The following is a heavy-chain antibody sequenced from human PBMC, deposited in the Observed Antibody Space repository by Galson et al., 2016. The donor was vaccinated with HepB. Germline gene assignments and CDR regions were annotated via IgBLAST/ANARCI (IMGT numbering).Heavy chain of an antibody. V-gene: IGHV3-33*01. J-gene: IGHJ5*02. D-gene: IGHD3-3*01. CDR3: ARWSGSSWFDP. CDR2: IYYGGDK. Sequence: SLRLSCAASGFSFSEFGIHWVRQAPGEGLEWVALIYYGGDKYADSVKGRFTVSRDNSRKTSFLQMNSLRVEDTAVYYCARWSGSSWFDPWGQGTLVTVSS. CDR1: GFSFSEFG.